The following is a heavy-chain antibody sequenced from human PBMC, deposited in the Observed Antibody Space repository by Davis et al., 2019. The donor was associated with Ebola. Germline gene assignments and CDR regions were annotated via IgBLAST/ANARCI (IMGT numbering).Heavy chain of an antibody. D-gene: IGHD1-20*01. CDR2: ITSSGSTI. CDR1: GFTFSDYY. J-gene: IGHJ4*02. CDR3: ARDLLTGTTWDY. V-gene: IGHV3-11*01. Sequence: PGGSLRLSCAASGFTFSDYYMSWIRQAPGKGLEWVSYITSSGSTIYYADSVKGRFTIPRDNAKNSLYLQMNSLRAEDTAVYYCARDLLTGTTWDYWGQGTLVTVSS.